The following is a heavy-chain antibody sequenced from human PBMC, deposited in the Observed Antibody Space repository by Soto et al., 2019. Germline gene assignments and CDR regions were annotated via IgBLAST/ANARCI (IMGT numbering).Heavy chain of an antibody. D-gene: IGHD6-6*01. V-gene: IGHV6-1*01. CDR3: AREEYSSSLWGGYYYGMDV. Sequence: TLSLTCAISGDSVSSNSAACNWIRQSPSRGLEWLGRTYYRSKWYNDYAVSVKSRITINPDTSKNQFSLQLNSETPEDTAVYYCAREEYSSSLWGGYYYGMDVWGQGTTVTVSS. CDR1: GDSVSSNSAA. J-gene: IGHJ6*02. CDR2: TYYRSKWYN.